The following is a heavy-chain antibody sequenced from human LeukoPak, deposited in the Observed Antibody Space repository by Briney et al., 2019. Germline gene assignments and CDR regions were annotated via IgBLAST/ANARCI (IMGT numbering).Heavy chain of an antibody. D-gene: IGHD1-7*01. J-gene: IGHJ6*03. CDR3: ARIGQYNWNYVWYYYYMDV. V-gene: IGHV3-11*04. CDR1: GFTFSDYY. CDR2: ISSSGSTI. Sequence: PGGSLRLSCAASGFTFSDYYMSWIGQAPGKGLEWVAYISSSGSTIYYADSVKGRFTISRDNAKNSLYLQMNSLRAEDTAVYYCARIGQYNWNYVWYYYYMDVWGKGTTVTVSS.